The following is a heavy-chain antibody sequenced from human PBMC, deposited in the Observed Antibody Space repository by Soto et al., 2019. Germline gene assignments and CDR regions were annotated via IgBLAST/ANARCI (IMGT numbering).Heavy chain of an antibody. CDR2: MNPNSGDT. J-gene: IGHJ4*02. CDR1: GYTFTSYD. D-gene: IGHD2-8*01. CDR3: AKLRDFVVLPAGILDY. Sequence: ASVKVSCKASGYTFTSYDINWVRQATGQGLEWMGWMNPNSGDTGHAQKFQGRVTMTRNTLYLQMNSLRTEDTAIYYCAKLRDFVVLPAGILDYWGPGTLVTVSS. V-gene: IGHV1-8*01.